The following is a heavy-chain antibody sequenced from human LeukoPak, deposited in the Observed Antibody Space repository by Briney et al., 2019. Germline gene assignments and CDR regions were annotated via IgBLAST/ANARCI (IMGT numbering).Heavy chain of an antibody. J-gene: IGHJ2*01. Sequence: PSETLSLTCIDSGGSLSRYYWSWIPPPPGKGPEWCGYIYYSGCTHYNPSLKSGVTISVDTYKNQFSLKLSSVTAADTAVYYCARLPDTAMGDWYFDLWGRGTLVTVSS. CDR1: GGSLSRYY. V-gene: IGHV4-59*01. CDR3: ARLPDTAMGDWYFDL. D-gene: IGHD5-18*01. CDR2: IYYSGCT.